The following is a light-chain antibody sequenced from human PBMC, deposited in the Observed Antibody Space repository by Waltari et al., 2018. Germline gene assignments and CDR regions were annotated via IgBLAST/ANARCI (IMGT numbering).Light chain of an antibody. Sequence: QSVLTQPHSASVTPGQRVAISCSGTSSNIGSNYVSWYQQLPGTAPKLLIYTDNQRPSGVPARFSDSKSGTSTSLAISGLRSEDEADYYGAAWDDSVSAMVFGGGTKLTVL. CDR2: TDN. CDR1: SSNIGSNY. V-gene: IGLV1-47*02. J-gene: IGLJ2*01. CDR3: AAWDDSVSAMV.